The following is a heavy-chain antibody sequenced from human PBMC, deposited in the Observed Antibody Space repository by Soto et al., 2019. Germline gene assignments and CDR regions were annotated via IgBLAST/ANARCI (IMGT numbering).Heavy chain of an antibody. CDR1: GGTFSSYA. CDR3: ARGKYYYDSSGYYSDWFDP. Sequence: VQLVQSGAEVKKPGSSVKVSCKASGGTFSSYAISWVRQAPGQGLEWMGGIIPIFGTANYAQKFQGRVTITADESTSTAYMELSSLRSEDTAVYYCARGKYYYDSSGYYSDWFDPWGQGTLVTVSS. CDR2: IIPIFGTA. V-gene: IGHV1-69*12. D-gene: IGHD3-22*01. J-gene: IGHJ5*02.